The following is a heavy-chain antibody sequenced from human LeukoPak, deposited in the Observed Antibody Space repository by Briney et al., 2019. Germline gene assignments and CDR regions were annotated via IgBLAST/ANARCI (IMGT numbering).Heavy chain of an antibody. CDR1: GYSITTGHY. CDR2: IFLGETT. D-gene: IGHD2-2*01. J-gene: IGHJ4*02. Sequence: PSETLSLTCTVSGYSITTGHYWGWIRQPPGQGLEWIASIFLGETTYYKPSLKNRLSISVDTSKNQFSLKLSSVTAADTAVYYCARGRGYCSSTSCLPYYFDYWGQGTLVTVSS. CDR3: ARGRGYCSSTSCLPYYFDY. V-gene: IGHV4-38-2*02.